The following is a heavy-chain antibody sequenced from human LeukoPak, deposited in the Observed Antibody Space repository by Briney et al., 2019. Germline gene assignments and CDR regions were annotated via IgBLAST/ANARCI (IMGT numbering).Heavy chain of an antibody. Sequence: GGSLRLSCAASGFTFSSYWMHWVRQAPGKGLVWVSRINSDGSSTSYADSVKGRFTISRDNAKNTLYVQMNSLRADDTAVYYCAKLGSSGHPGAFDIWGQGTMVTVSS. CDR3: AKLGSSGHPGAFDI. CDR1: GFTFSSYW. V-gene: IGHV3-74*01. J-gene: IGHJ3*02. CDR2: INSDGSST. D-gene: IGHD3-22*01.